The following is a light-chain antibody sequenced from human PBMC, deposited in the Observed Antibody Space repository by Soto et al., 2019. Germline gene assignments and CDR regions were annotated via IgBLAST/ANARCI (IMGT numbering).Light chain of an antibody. CDR2: DVN. Sequence: QSALTQPASVSGSPGQSITISCTGTSSDVGGYNFVSWYQQHPGKVRKLMIFDVNRRPSGVSDRFSGSKSGNTASLTISGLQAEDEGDYYCCSYTSSSTHVFGSGTKLTVL. V-gene: IGLV2-14*03. CDR3: CSYTSSSTHV. J-gene: IGLJ1*01. CDR1: SSDVGGYNF.